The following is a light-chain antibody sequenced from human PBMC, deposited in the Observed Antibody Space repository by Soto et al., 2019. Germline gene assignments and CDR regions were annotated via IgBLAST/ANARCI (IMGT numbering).Light chain of an antibody. CDR2: LGS. CDR1: QGLLHSNGYNY. J-gene: IGKJ1*01. CDR3: MQALQTAWT. V-gene: IGKV2-28*01. Sequence: DIVMTQSPLSLPVTPGEPSSVSCRSSQGLLHSNGYNYLDWYLQKPGQSPQLLIYLGSNRASGVPDRFSGSGSGTDFTLKISRVEAEDVGVYYCMQALQTAWTFGQGTKVDIK.